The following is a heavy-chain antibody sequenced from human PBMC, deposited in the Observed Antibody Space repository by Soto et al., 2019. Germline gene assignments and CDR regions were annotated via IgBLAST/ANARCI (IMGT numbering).Heavy chain of an antibody. CDR2: IYSGGST. J-gene: IGHJ5*02. V-gene: IGHV3-53*04. Sequence: EVQLVESGGGLVQPGGSLRLSCAASGFTVSSNYMSWVRQAPGKGLEWVSVIYSGGSTYYADSVKGRFTISRHNSKNTLYLQMNSRRAEDTAVYYCSRSVALGFDPWGQGTLVTVSS. D-gene: IGHD5-12*01. CDR3: SRSVALGFDP. CDR1: GFTVSSNY.